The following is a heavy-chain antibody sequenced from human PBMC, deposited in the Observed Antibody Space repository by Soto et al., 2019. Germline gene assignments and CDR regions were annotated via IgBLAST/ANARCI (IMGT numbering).Heavy chain of an antibody. CDR2: IYWDDDK. Sequence: XGPTLLNPTQTLPLTCTFSSFSLSTSGVGVGWIRQPPGKALEWLALIYWDDDKRYSPSLKSRLTITKDTSKNQVVLTMTNMDPVDTATYYCPHRQFNYDGSGFDAFDIWGQGTLVTVSS. D-gene: IGHD3-22*01. J-gene: IGHJ3*02. CDR1: SFSLSTSGVG. V-gene: IGHV2-5*02. CDR3: PHRQFNYDGSGFDAFDI.